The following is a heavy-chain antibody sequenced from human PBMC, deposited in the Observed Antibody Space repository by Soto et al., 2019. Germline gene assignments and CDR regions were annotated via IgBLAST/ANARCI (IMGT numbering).Heavy chain of an antibody. CDR3: ARGGWRHIDY. CDR1: GGSISTYY. V-gene: IGHV4-59*08. D-gene: IGHD3-3*01. Sequence: VQLQESCPGLAKPSETLSLTCTVSGGSISTYYWSWIRQPPGKGLEWIGYIYYSGSTNYNPSLKSRVTISVDTSKNQFSLKLSSVTAADTAVYYCARGGWRHIDYWGQGTLVTVSS. J-gene: IGHJ4*02. CDR2: IYYSGST.